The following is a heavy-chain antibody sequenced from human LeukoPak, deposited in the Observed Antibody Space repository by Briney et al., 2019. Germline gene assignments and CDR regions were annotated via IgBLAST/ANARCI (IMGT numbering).Heavy chain of an antibody. D-gene: IGHD6-25*01. CDR2: ISSSSSYI. J-gene: IGHJ4*02. Sequence: GGSLRLSCAASGFTFSSYSMNWVRQAPGKGREWGSSISSSSSYIYYADSVKGRFTISRDNAKNSLYLQMNSLRAEDTAVYYCARDASASWDYFDYWGQGTLVTVSS. CDR1: GFTFSSYS. V-gene: IGHV3-21*01. CDR3: ARDASASWDYFDY.